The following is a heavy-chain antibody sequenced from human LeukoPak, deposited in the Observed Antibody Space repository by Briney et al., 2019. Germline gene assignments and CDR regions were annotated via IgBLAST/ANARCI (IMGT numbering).Heavy chain of an antibody. CDR2: IKSEGST. D-gene: IGHD3-22*01. J-gene: IGHJ1*01. CDR1: GFTFNSYW. CDR3: ARAPSEIGGYYPEYFRH. Sequence: GGSLRLSCAASGFTFNSYWMHWVRHAPGEGLVWVSRIKSEGSTRYADSVKGRFTISRDNAKNTVALQMASLRAEDTGVYYCARAPSEIGGYYPEYFRHWGQGTLVIVSS. V-gene: IGHV3-74*01.